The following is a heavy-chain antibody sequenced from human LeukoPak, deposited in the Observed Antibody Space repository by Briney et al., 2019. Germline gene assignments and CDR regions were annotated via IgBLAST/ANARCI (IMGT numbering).Heavy chain of an antibody. V-gene: IGHV1-8*01. CDR2: MNPNSGNT. Sequence: ASVKVSCKASGYTFTSYDINWVRQATGQGLEWMGWMNPNSGNTGYARKFQGRVTMTRNTSISTAYMELSSLGSEDTAVYYCARIIVGATKFWYYYYGMDVWGQGTTVTVSS. D-gene: IGHD1-26*01. CDR1: GYTFTSYD. J-gene: IGHJ6*02. CDR3: ARIIVGATKFWYYYYGMDV.